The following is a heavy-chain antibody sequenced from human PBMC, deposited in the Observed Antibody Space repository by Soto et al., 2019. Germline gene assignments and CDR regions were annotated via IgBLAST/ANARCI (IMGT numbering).Heavy chain of an antibody. J-gene: IGHJ5*02. D-gene: IGHD5-18*01. CDR2: VYYGGST. CDR3: ARIPVDTYMIYWFDP. V-gene: IGHV4-61*08. Sequence: SETLSLTCTVSGGSVSSGDYYWTWIRQPPGKGLEWIGYVYYGGSTNYNPSLKSRVGISAETAKNQFSLKLSSVTAADTAVYYCARIPVDTYMIYWFDPWGQGILVTVSS. CDR1: GGSVSSGDYY.